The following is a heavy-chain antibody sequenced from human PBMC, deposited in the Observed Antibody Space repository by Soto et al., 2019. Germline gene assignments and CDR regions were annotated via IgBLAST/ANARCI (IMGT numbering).Heavy chain of an antibody. CDR2: ISYDGSLQ. CDR3: VSDRGYGHASVPYS. Sequence: QAQLVESGGGVVQPGRSLRLSCAASGFAFSSYGMHWVRQAPGTGLEWVAVISYDGSLQHYADSVKGRFTISRDNSKNMMLRQMSSLRAEDTAVYYCVSDRGYGHASVPYSWGQGTLVCVSS. CDR1: GFAFSSYG. J-gene: IGHJ4*02. D-gene: IGHD5-18*01. V-gene: IGHV3-30*03.